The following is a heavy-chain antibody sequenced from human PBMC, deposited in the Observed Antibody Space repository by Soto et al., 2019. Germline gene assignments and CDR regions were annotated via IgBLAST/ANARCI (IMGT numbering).Heavy chain of an antibody. J-gene: IGHJ4*02. CDR3: AREVPGDYFDN. CDR1: GGSISSGDHY. CDR2: IYYSGSP. V-gene: IGHV4-30-4*01. D-gene: IGHD3-10*01. Sequence: SSETLSLTCSVSGGSISSGDHYWSWIRQSPGKGLEWIGYIYYSGSPYYNPSLKSRLTISVDTSKNQFSLKLSSVTAADTAVYYCAREVPGDYFDNWGQGTLVTVSS.